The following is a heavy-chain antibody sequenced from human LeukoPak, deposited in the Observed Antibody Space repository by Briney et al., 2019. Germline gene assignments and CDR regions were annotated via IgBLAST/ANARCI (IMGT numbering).Heavy chain of an antibody. CDR3: AYGGRVQPGYYYYYGMDV. V-gene: IGHV3-23*01. CDR2: ISGSGGST. Sequence: GSLRLSCAASGFTFSSYAMSWVRQAPGKGLEWVSAISGSGGSTYYADSVKGRFTISRDNSKNTLYLQMNSLRAEDTAVYYCAYGGRVQPGYYYYYGMDVWGQGTTVTVSS. CDR1: GFTFSSYA. D-gene: IGHD6-13*01. J-gene: IGHJ6*02.